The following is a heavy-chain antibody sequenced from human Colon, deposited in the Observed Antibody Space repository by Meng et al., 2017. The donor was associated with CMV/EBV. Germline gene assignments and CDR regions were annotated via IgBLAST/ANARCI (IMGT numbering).Heavy chain of an antibody. D-gene: IGHD2-21*01. CDR1: GFTFNRNS. Sequence: GESLKISCAASGFTFNRNSMGWVRQAPGKGLEWVSGINGVGDTTYYADSVKGRFTISRDNSKNTLYLRMIDLRAEDTAMYYCAKDRAYCGSFSCSPNYFDGWGQGNLVTASS. J-gene: IGHJ4*02. CDR3: AKDRAYCGSFSCSPNYFDG. V-gene: IGHV3-23*01. CDR2: INGVGDTT.